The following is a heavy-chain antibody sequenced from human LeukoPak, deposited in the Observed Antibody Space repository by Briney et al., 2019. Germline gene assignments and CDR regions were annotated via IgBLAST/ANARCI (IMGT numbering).Heavy chain of an antibody. Sequence: ASVKVSCKASGYTFTSYDINWVRQATGQGLEWMGWMNPNSGNTGYAQKLQGRVTMTRNTSISTAYMELSSLRSEDTAVYYCARRDRWLQDYWGQGTLVTVSS. V-gene: IGHV1-8*01. CDR3: ARRDRWLQDY. D-gene: IGHD5-24*01. CDR1: GYTFTSYD. CDR2: MNPNSGNT. J-gene: IGHJ4*02.